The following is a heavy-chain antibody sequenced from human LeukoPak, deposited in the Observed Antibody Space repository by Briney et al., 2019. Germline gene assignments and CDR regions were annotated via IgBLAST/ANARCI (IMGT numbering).Heavy chain of an antibody. CDR1: GFAFSKHA. CDR3: AKDRMEWTLRGAFDI. J-gene: IGHJ3*02. V-gene: IGHV3-23*01. D-gene: IGHD3-3*01. CDR2: MSAVGGNT. Sequence: GGSLRLSCAASGFAFSKHAMKWVRQAPGKGREWVSAMSAVGGNTFFADSVKGRFTISRDNDKGILYLHMSGLRAEDTATYYCAKDRMEWTLRGAFDIWGQGTMVTVSS.